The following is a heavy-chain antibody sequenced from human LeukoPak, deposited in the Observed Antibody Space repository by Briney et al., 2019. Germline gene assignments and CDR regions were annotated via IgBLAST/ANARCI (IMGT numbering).Heavy chain of an antibody. J-gene: IGHJ5*02. CDR2: ISFTGANS. V-gene: IGHV3-23*01. CDR3: AKNCENRKDWFDL. D-gene: IGHD2-21*01. CDR1: GFTFSSYA. Sequence: GGSLRLSCVASGFTFSSYAMNWVRQAPGKGLEWVSAISFTGANSYYADSVKGRFTISRDNSKNTVYLQMEGLRAEDTATYYCAKNCENRKDWFDLGGQGTLVTVSS.